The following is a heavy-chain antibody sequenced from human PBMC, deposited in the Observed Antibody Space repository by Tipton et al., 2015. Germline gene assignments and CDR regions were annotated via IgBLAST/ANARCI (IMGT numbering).Heavy chain of an antibody. CDR2: MHHNGDA. CDR1: GYFISDGHF. CDR3: AAYCAGGSCADH. D-gene: IGHD2-15*01. Sequence: TLSLTCTVSGYFISDGHFWGWVRQSPVKGLEWIASMHHNGDAYYNPSLKSRVTISVDTSKTQFSLKLRSVTAEDTAVYYCAAYCAGGSCADHWGQGTLVTVSS. J-gene: IGHJ4*02. V-gene: IGHV4-38-2*02.